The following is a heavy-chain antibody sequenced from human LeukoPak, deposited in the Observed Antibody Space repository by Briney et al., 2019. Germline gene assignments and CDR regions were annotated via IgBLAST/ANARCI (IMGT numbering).Heavy chain of an antibody. CDR3: ARFVNAFDI. V-gene: IGHV4-59*01. CDR1: GGSISSYY. CDR2: ISYSGST. Sequence: SETLSLTCTVSGGSISSYYWSWIRQPPGKGLEWIGYISYSGSTNYNPSPKSRVTISVDSSKNQFSLKLNSVTAADTAVYYCARFVNAFDIWGQGTMVTVSS. J-gene: IGHJ3*02.